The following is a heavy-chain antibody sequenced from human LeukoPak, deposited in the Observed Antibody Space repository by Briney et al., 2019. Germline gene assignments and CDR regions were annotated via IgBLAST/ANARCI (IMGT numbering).Heavy chain of an antibody. J-gene: IGHJ4*02. CDR3: ARDGSSSRDGYNLFDY. V-gene: IGHV4-39*07. D-gene: IGHD5-24*01. CDR1: GDSISSSGYY. CDR2: IYYSGST. Sequence: SETLSLTCTVSGDSISSSGYYWGWIRQPPGKGLEWIGSIYYSGSTYYNPSLKSRVTISLDTSKNQFSLKLSSVTAADTAVYYCARDGSSSRDGYNLFDYWGQGTLVTVSS.